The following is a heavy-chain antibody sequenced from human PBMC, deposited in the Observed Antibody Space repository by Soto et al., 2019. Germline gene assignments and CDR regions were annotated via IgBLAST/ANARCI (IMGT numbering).Heavy chain of an antibody. D-gene: IGHD3-22*01. CDR1: GYSFSGYW. Sequence: ADSLKVSCKGSGYSFSGYWITWVRQKPGKGIEWMGRIDPSDSQTYYSPSFRGHVTISVTKSITTVFLQWSSLRASDTAMYYRARQIYDSDTGPNFQYYFDSWGQGTPVTVYS. CDR2: IDPSDSQT. J-gene: IGHJ4*02. V-gene: IGHV5-10-1*01. CDR3: ARQIYDSDTGPNFQYYFDS.